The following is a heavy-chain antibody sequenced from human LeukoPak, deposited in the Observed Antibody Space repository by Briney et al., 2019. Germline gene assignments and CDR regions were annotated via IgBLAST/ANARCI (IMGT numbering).Heavy chain of an antibody. V-gene: IGHV3-21*01. CDR1: GFTFSSYS. CDR2: ISSSSSYI. D-gene: IGHD1-26*01. Sequence: PGGSLRLSCAASGFTFSSYSMNWVRQAPGKGLEWVSSISSSSSYIYYADSVKGRFTISRDNAKNSLYLQMNSLRAEDTAVYYCARGELEASNYYFDYWGQGTLVTVSS. CDR3: ARGELEASNYYFDY. J-gene: IGHJ4*02.